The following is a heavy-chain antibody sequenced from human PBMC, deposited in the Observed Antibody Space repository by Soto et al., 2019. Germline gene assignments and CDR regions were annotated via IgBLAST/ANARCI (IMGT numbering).Heavy chain of an antibody. V-gene: IGHV1-3*01. D-gene: IGHD2-21*02. CDR3: ARAWVVVTAPDY. J-gene: IGHJ4*02. CDR1: GYTFTSYA. Sequence: GASVKVSCKASGYTFTSYAMHWVRQAPGQRLEWMGWINAGNGNTKYSQKFQGRVTITRDTSASTAYMELSSLRSEDTAVYYCARAWVVVTAPDYWGQGNLVTVS. CDR2: INAGNGNT.